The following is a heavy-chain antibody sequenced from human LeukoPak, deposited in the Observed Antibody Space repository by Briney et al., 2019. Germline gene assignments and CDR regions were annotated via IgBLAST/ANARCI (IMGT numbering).Heavy chain of an antibody. CDR1: GFTFSSYS. V-gene: IGHV3-21*01. J-gene: IGHJ4*02. D-gene: IGHD3-10*01. Sequence: PGGSLRLSCAASGFTFSSYSMNWVRQAPGKGLEWVSSISSSSSYIYYADSVKGRFTISRDNAKNSLYLQMNSLRAEDTAVYYCARSPPSGRHGEADYWGQGTLVTVSS. CDR2: ISSSSSYI. CDR3: ARSPPSGRHGEADY.